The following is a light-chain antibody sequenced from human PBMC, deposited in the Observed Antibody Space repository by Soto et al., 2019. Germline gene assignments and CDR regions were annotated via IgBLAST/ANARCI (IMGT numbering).Light chain of an antibody. CDR2: TAS. V-gene: IGKV1-39*01. Sequence: DIQMTQSPSSLSASVGDRVTITCRASQSISRYLNWYQQKPGRALKLLISTASSLQSGVPSRFSGSGSGTDFTLTIISLQREDFATYYCQQGYSTPLTFGGGAKVEI. CDR1: QSISRY. CDR3: QQGYSTPLT. J-gene: IGKJ4*01.